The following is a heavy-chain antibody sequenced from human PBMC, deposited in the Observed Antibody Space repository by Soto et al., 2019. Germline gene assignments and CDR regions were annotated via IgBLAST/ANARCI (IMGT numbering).Heavy chain of an antibody. J-gene: IGHJ6*03. CDR1: GGSISSYY. Sequence: PSETLSLTCTVSGGSISSYYWVWIRQPPGKGLEWIGYIYYSGSTNYNPSLKSRVTISVDTSKNQFSLKLSSVTAADTAVYYCARGTYYYGSAFYYYYYMDVWGKGTTVTVSS. D-gene: IGHD3-10*01. CDR3: ARGTYYYGSAFYYYYYMDV. V-gene: IGHV4-59*01. CDR2: IYYSGST.